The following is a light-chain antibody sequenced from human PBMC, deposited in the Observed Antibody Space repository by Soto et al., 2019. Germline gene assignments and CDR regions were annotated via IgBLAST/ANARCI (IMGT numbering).Light chain of an antibody. J-gene: IGLJ2*01. CDR3: SSYTSSSTYVV. V-gene: IGLV2-14*01. CDR1: SSDVGGYNY. CDR2: DVS. Sequence: QSVLTQPASVSGSPGQSITISCTGTSSDVGGYNYVSWYQQHPGKAPKLMIYDVSNRPSGVSNRFSGSKSGNTASLTISGLQAEDEAAYYCSSYTSSSTYVVFGGGTKRTVL.